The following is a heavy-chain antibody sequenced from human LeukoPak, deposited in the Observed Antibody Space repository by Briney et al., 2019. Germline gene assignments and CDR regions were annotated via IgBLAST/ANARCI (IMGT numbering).Heavy chain of an antibody. Sequence: PSETLSLTCVVSGDSISSGTYSWSWIRQPPGKGLEWIGYIFHTGSTFYNPSLKSRVTISVDTSKNQFSLRLNSVTAADTAVYSWARELWSANPPGSWLDPWGQGTLVTVSS. J-gene: IGHJ5*02. CDR2: IFHTGST. D-gene: IGHD3-10*01. CDR1: GDSISSGTYS. V-gene: IGHV4-30-2*01. CDR3: ARELWSANPPGSWLDP.